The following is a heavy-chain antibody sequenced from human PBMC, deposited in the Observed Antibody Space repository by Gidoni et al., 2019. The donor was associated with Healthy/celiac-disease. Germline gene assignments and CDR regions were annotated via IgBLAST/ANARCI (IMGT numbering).Heavy chain of an antibody. CDR1: GFTFDDYA. J-gene: IGHJ2*01. D-gene: IGHD3-10*01. V-gene: IGHV3-9*01. CDR3: AKDIIHYYGSGSPTPYWYFDL. CDR2: ISWNSGSI. Sequence: EVQLVESGGGLVQPGRSLRRSCAASGFTFDDYAMHWVRQAPGKGLGWVSGISWNSGSIGYADSVKGRFTISRDNAKNSLYLQMNSLRAEDTALYYCAKDIIHYYGSGSPTPYWYFDLWGRGTLVTVSS.